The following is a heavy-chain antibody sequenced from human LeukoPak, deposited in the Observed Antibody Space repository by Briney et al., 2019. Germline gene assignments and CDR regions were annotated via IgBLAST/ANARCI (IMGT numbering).Heavy chain of an antibody. V-gene: IGHV3-30*18. CDR3: AKGSNRGVATIDY. Sequence: PGGSLRLSCAACGFTFSIYGMHWVRQAPGKGLDWVAVISYDGSNKYYADSVKGRFTISRDNSKNTLFLQMNSLRAEDTAVYYFAKGSNRGVATIDYWGQGTLVTVSS. J-gene: IGHJ4*02. CDR1: GFTFSIYG. D-gene: IGHD5-12*01. CDR2: ISYDGSNK.